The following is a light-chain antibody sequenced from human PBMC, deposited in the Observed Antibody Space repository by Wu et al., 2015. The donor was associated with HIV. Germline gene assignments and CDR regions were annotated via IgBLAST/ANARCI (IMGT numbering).Light chain of an antibody. V-gene: IGKV3-20*01. J-gene: IGKJ3*01. Sequence: LYCGPSSRADSAIPDRFSGXGSGTDFTLTISRLEPEDFAVYYCQQYGSSPPGTFGPGTKVDIK. CDR2: GPS. CDR3: QQYGSSPPGT.